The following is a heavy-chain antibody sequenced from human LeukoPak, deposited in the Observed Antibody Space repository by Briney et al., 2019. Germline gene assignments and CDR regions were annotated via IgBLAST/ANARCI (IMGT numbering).Heavy chain of an antibody. CDR1: GFTFSSSG. CDR3: VKDRSCSWSFDY. V-gene: IGHV3-30*18. D-gene: IGHD6-13*01. Sequence: PGGSLRLSCAASGFTFSSSGMHWVRQAPGKGLEWVAVISYDGSRIYYADSVKGRFTVSRDNSKSTLNLQMNSLRAEDTAVYYCVKDRSCSWSFDYWGQGTLVTVSS. J-gene: IGHJ4*02. CDR2: ISYDGSRI.